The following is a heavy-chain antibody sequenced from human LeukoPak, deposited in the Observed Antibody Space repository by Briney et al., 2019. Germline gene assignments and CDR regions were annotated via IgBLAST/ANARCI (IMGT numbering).Heavy chain of an antibody. CDR1: GLSFSSYW. Sequence: GGSLRLSCAASGLSFSSYWMSWVRQAPGKGLEWGANIKYDGSDKKYMDSVKGRFTISRDNAKNSLYLQMNSLRVEDTAVYYCASQTSDKGFDYWGQGTLVTASS. CDR2: IKYDGSDK. J-gene: IGHJ4*02. CDR3: ASQTSDKGFDY. D-gene: IGHD2-2*01. V-gene: IGHV3-7*05.